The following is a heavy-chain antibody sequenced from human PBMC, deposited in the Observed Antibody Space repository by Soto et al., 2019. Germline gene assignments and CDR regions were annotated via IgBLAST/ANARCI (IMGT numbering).Heavy chain of an antibody. D-gene: IGHD2-15*01. CDR1: GGTFSSYA. J-gene: IGHJ6*02. CDR3: ASCSGGGCYLYYGMDV. CDR2: IIPIFGTA. Sequence: ASVKVSCKASGGTFSSYAISWVRQAPGQGLEWMGGIIPIFGTANYAQKFQGRVTITADESTSTAYMELSSLRSEDTAVYYCASCSGGGCYLYYGMDVWGQGTTVTVSS. V-gene: IGHV1-69*13.